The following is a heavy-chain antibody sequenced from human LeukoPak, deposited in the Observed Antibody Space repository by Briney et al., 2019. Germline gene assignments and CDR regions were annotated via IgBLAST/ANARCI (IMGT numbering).Heavy chain of an antibody. J-gene: IGHJ4*02. CDR2: ISGSSSYI. D-gene: IGHD1-26*01. CDR3: ARGIVGADYYFDY. CDR1: GFTFSTYS. V-gene: IGHV3-21*01. Sequence: PGGSLRLSCAASGFTFSTYSMIWVRQAPGKGLEWVSSISGSSSYIYYADSVKGRFTISRDNAKNSLYLQMNSLRAEDTAVYYCARGIVGADYYFDYWGQGTLVTVSS.